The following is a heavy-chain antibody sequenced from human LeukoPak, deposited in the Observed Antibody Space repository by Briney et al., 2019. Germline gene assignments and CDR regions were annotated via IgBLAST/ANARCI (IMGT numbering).Heavy chain of an antibody. CDR2: INPNSGAT. CDR3: ARAPIYCTSSSCGLAYFDY. D-gene: IGHD2-2*01. J-gene: IGHJ4*02. V-gene: IGHV1-2*06. Sequence: ASVKVSCKASGYTFTGYYIHWVRQAPGQGLDWMGRINPNSGATYYTQNFQGRVTMTRDTSINTVYTELSRLTSDDTAMYYCARAPIYCTSSSCGLAYFDYWGQGTLLTVSS. CDR1: GYTFTGYY.